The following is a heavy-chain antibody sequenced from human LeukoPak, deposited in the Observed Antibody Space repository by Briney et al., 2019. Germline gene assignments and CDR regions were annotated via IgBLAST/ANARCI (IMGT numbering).Heavy chain of an antibody. Sequence: PSETLSLTCTVSGGSISSSSYYWGWIRQPPGKGLEWIGSIYYSGSTYYNPSLKSRVTISVDTSKNQFSLKLSSVTAADTAVYYCATVTELGGSDYWGQGTLVTVSS. J-gene: IGHJ4*02. D-gene: IGHD1-26*01. CDR2: IYYSGST. CDR1: GGSISSSSYY. CDR3: ATVTELGGSDY. V-gene: IGHV4-39*07.